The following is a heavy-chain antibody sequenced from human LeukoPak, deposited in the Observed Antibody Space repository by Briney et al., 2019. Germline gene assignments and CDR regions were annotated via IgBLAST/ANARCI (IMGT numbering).Heavy chain of an antibody. CDR3: ARWPPLTGGIVVVPAAHLAYYYYYGMDV. J-gene: IGHJ6*02. Sequence: GASVKVSCKASGYTFTGYYIHWVRQAPGQGLEWMGWISAYNGNTNYAQKLQGRVTMTTDTSTSTAYMELRSLRSDDTAVYYCARWPPLTGGIVVVPAAHLAYYYYYGMDVWGQGTTVTVSS. CDR1: GYTFTGYY. V-gene: IGHV1-18*04. D-gene: IGHD2-2*01. CDR2: ISAYNGNT.